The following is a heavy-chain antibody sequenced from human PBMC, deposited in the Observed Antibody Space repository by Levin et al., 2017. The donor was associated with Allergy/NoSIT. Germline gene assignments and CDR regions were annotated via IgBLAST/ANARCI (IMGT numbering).Heavy chain of an antibody. J-gene: IGHJ3*02. CDR2: IYPGDSDT. Sequence: GGSLRLSCKGSGSSFTSYWIGWVRQMPGKGLEWMGIIYPGDSDTRYSPSFQGQVTISADKSISTAYLQWSSLKASDTAMYYCARPYYSRRWDAFDIWGQGTMVTVSS. V-gene: IGHV5-51*01. D-gene: IGHD6-13*01. CDR1: GSSFTSYW. CDR3: ARPYYSRRWDAFDI.